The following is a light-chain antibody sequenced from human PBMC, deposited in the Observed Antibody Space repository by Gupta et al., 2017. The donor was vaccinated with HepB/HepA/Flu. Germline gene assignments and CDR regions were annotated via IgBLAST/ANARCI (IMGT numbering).Light chain of an antibody. CDR3: QQYKNWPPLT. CDR1: QNIDTY. J-gene: IGKJ4*01. V-gene: IGKV3-15*01. Sequence: EIVMTQSPVTLSVSPGGRATLSCRASQNIDTYVAWYQQKPGQAPRLVVYGASIRAPGIPTRFSGSGSGTDFTLTISSLQSEDFAVYFCQQYKNWPPLTFGGGTKVEIK. CDR2: GAS.